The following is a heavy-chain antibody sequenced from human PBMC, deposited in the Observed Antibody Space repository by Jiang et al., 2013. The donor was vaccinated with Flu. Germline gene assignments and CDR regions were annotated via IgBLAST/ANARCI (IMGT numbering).Heavy chain of an antibody. CDR2: IDWDDEK. Sequence: TLTLTCSFSGFSLSKTGMCVSWIRQPPGKALEWLARIDWDDEKFYSASLKTRLTVSKDTSKNQVVLTMTNMDPVDTAAYYCARMYCGGDGRHGTSAYVGFDYWGQGARITVSS. CDR1: GFSLSKTGMC. CDR3: ARMYCGGDGRHGTSAYVGFDY. D-gene: IGHD2-21*01. V-gene: IGHV2-70*16. J-gene: IGHJ4*02.